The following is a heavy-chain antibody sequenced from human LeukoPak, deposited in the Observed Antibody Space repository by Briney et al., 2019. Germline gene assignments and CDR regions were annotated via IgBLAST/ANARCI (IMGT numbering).Heavy chain of an antibody. J-gene: IGHJ4*02. CDR2: IYYSGST. Sequence: PSETLSLTCTASGGSISSSGYYWGWIRQPPGKGLEWIGYIYYSGSTNYNPSLKSRVTISVDTSKNQFSLKLSSVTAADTAVYYCARAVGSSHYFDYWGQGTLVTVSS. CDR1: GGSISSSGYY. V-gene: IGHV4-61*08. CDR3: ARAVGSSHYFDY. D-gene: IGHD6-6*01.